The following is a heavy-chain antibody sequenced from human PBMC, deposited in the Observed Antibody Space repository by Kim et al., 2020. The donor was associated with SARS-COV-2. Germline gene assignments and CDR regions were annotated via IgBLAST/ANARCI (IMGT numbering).Heavy chain of an antibody. CDR3: ARDGQRGYYYYYGMDV. Sequence: GGSLRLSCAASGFTFDDYGMSWVRQAPGKGLEWVSGINWNGGSTGYADSVKGRFTISRDSAKNSLYLQMNSLRAEDTALYHCARDGQRGYYYYYGMDVWGQGTTVTVSS. V-gene: IGHV3-20*01. CDR1: GFTFDDYG. J-gene: IGHJ6*02. CDR2: INWNGGST. D-gene: IGHD3-10*01.